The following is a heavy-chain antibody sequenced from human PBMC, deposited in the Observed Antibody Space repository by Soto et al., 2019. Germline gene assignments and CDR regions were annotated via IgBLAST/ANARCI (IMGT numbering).Heavy chain of an antibody. CDR3: ARVYLAAAGTAGEFDY. D-gene: IGHD6-13*01. Sequence: EVQLVESGGGLVQPGGSLRLSCAASGFTFSSYSMNWVRQAPGKGLEWVSYISSSSTIYYADSVKGRFTISRDNAKNSLYLQMNSLRDEDTAVYYCARVYLAAAGTAGEFDYWGQGTLVTVSS. CDR2: ISSSSTI. V-gene: IGHV3-48*02. CDR1: GFTFSSYS. J-gene: IGHJ4*02.